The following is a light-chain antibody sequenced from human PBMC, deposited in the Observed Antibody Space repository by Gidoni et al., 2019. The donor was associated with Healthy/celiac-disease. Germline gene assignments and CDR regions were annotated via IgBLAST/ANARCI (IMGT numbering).Light chain of an antibody. CDR3: QQYDNLLVT. CDR1: QDINNY. V-gene: IGKV1-33*01. CDR2: DAS. Sequence: DIQMTQSPSSLSASVGDRVTITCQASQDINNYLNWYQQKPWQAPKLLIYDASNLETGVPSRFSGSGSGTDFTFTISSLQPEDIATYYCQQYDNLLVTFGQGTKLEIK. J-gene: IGKJ2*01.